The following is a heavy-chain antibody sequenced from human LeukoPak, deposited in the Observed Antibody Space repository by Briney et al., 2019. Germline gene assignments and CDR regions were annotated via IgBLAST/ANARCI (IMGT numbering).Heavy chain of an antibody. CDR1: GYTFTSYD. D-gene: IGHD3-3*01. CDR2: MNPNSGNT. V-gene: IGHV1-8*01. Sequence: ASVKVSCKASGYTFTSYDINWVRQAPGQGLEWMGWMNPNSGNTGYAQKFQGRVTMTRNTSISTAYMELSSLRSEDTAVYYCARGSLYYDFWSGYYHYFDYWGQGTLVTVSS. J-gene: IGHJ4*02. CDR3: ARGSLYYDFWSGYYHYFDY.